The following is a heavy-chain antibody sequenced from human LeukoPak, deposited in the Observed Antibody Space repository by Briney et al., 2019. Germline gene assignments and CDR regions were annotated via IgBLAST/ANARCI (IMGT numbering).Heavy chain of an antibody. CDR1: GGSISSYY. J-gene: IGHJ4*02. D-gene: IGHD2-8*01. CDR3: ARGRTKLGIIDY. CDR2: IYYSGST. Sequence: SETLSLTCTVSGGSISSYYWSWIRQPPGKGLEWIGYIYYSGSTNYNPSLKSRVTISVDTSKNQFSLKLSSVTAADTAVYYCARGRTKLGIIDYWGQGTLVTVSS. V-gene: IGHV4-59*01.